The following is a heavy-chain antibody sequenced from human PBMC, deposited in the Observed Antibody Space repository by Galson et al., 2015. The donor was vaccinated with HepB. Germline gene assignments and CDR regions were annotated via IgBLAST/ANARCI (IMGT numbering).Heavy chain of an antibody. V-gene: IGHV3-30*18. CDR2: ISYDGSNK. CDR3: AKDGGGGGWYGGY. CDR1: GFTFSSYG. D-gene: IGHD6-19*01. J-gene: IGHJ4*02. Sequence: SLRLSCAASGFTFSSYGMHWVRQAPGKGLEWVAVISYDGSNKYYADSVKGRFTISRDNSKNTLYLQMNSLRAEDTAAYYCAKDGGGGGWYGGYWGQGTLVTVSS.